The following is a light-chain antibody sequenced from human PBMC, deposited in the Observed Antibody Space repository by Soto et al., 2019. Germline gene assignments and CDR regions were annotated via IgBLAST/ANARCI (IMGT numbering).Light chain of an antibody. CDR3: QQTSSFPLT. CDR1: QGITSW. V-gene: IGKV1-12*01. CDR2: AAS. Sequence: DIQMTQSPSSVSASVGDSLTITCRASQGITSWVAWYQHKPGRAPKLLIYAASRLQSGVPSRFSGSGSGTDFTLTISSLQPEDFGTYYCQQTSSFPLTPGGGTKVEIK. J-gene: IGKJ4*01.